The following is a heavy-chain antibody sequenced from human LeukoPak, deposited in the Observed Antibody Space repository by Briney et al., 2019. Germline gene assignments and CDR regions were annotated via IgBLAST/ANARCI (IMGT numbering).Heavy chain of an antibody. Sequence: ASVKVSCKASGYTFTSYAIHWVRQAPGQRLEWMGWSNAGNGNTKYSQEFQGRVTITRDTSASTAYMELSSLRSEDMAVYYCATEGDVLLWFGELEFDYWGQGTLVTVSS. CDR2: SNAGNGNT. J-gene: IGHJ4*02. D-gene: IGHD3-10*01. V-gene: IGHV1-3*02. CDR3: ATEGDVLLWFGELEFDY. CDR1: GYTFTSYA.